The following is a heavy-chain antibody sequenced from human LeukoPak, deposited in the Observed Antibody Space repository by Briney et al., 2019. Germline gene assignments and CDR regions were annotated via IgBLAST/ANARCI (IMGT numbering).Heavy chain of an antibody. CDR1: GFIFSSYS. J-gene: IGHJ3*02. V-gene: IGHV3-21*01. D-gene: IGHD1-1*01. CDR2: ISSSSGYI. Sequence: GGSLRLSCAASGFIFSSYSMNWVRQAPGKGLEWVSSISSSSGYIYYADSVKGRFTISRDNAKNSLYLQMNSLRAEDTAVYYCARGKTGTRGNAFDIWGQGTMVTVSS. CDR3: ARGKTGTRGNAFDI.